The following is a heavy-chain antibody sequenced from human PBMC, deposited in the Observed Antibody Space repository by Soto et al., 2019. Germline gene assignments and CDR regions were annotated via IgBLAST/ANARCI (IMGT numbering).Heavy chain of an antibody. CDR3: ARGMWELPIDD. CDR2: ISPYNDNT. V-gene: IGHV1-18*01. J-gene: IGHJ4*02. D-gene: IGHD1-26*01. CDR1: GYNFTSYA. Sequence: QVQLVQSGAEVKKPRASVKVSFKASGYNFTSYAINWVRQAPGQGIEWMGWISPYNDNTQYAQRFQGRVTLTTDTSTNTAYMELRTLRPDDTAVYYCARGMWELPIDDWGQGTLVTVSS.